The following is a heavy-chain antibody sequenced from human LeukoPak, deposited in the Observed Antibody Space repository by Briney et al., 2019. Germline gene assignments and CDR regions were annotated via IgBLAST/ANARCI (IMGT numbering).Heavy chain of an antibody. J-gene: IGHJ6*03. CDR1: GFTFNDYY. CDR2: ISSSCSNI. D-gene: IGHD2-2*01. Sequence: GGSLRLSCAASGFTFNDYYMSWIRQAPGKGLEWVSYISSSCSNIYYADSVKGRFTISRDNAKNSLYLQMNSLRAEDTAVYYCAKDDADIVVVPAAREDIEGYYYYYYMDVWGKGTTVTVS. CDR3: AKDDADIVVVPAAREDIEGYYYYYYMDV. V-gene: IGHV3-11*04.